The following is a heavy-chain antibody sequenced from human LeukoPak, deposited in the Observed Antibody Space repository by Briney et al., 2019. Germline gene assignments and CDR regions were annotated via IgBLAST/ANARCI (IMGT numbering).Heavy chain of an antibody. CDR3: AIDSGQHLGYDWPH. J-gene: IGHJ4*02. D-gene: IGHD5-12*01. CDR2: IYATGRP. CDR1: GVSISSSTSY. Sequence: KSSETLSLTCTVSGVSISSSTSYGRGIRQPPGRGLEGIGSIYATGRPYYKSSLKSRVTISIDSSSHRFSLKLASATAADRAVYYCAIDSGQHLGYDWPHWGGGTLVTVSS. V-gene: IGHV4-39*07.